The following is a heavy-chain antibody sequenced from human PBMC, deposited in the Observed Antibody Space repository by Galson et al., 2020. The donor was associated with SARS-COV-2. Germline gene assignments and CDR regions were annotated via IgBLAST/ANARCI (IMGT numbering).Heavy chain of an antibody. CDR1: GYSINSPNFY. CDR2: IYHSGGT. J-gene: IGHJ6*03. Sequence: SETLSLTCTVSGYSINSPNFYWTWIRQPPGKVLEWIGYIYHSGGTQYNSSLTNRVTISLDTSKNQLSLKLTSVTAADTALYFCARERLGYYDDTGFFHATDYYMDVWAKGTTVTFSS. V-gene: IGHV4-61*01. D-gene: IGHD3-22*01. CDR3: ARERLGYYDDTGFFHATDYYMDV.